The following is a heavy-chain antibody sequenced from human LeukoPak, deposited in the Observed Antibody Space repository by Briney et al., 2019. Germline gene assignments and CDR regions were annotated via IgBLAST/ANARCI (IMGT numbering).Heavy chain of an antibody. Sequence: KSGGSLRLSCAASGFNVTTNYMSWVRQAPGKGLEWVSVIYRGGTTYYADSVKGRFTISRDISKNTLSPQMNSLRAEDTAVYYCARGRRDGYNLGYWGQGTLVAGSS. CDR1: GFNVTTNY. D-gene: IGHD5-24*01. J-gene: IGHJ4*02. V-gene: IGHV3-53*01. CDR2: IYRGGTT. CDR3: ARGRRDGYNLGY.